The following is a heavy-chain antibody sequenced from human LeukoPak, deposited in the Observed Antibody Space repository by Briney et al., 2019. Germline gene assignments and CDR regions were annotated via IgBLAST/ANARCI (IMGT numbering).Heavy chain of an antibody. J-gene: IGHJ4*02. V-gene: IGHV3-23*01. Sequence: GGSLRLSCAASGFTFNNYAMNWVRRAPGRGLEWVSSISGGGETTYYADSAKGRFTISRDNSQNTLYLQMNSLRAEDTAVYYCARDYADYVGYFFFDYWGQGTLVTVSS. CDR3: ARDYADYVGYFFFDY. CDR1: GFTFNNYA. D-gene: IGHD4-17*01. CDR2: ISGGGETT.